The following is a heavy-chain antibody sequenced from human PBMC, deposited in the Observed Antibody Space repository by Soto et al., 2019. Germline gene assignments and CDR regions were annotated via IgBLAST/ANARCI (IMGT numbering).Heavy chain of an antibody. D-gene: IGHD3-22*01. Sequence: QVQLVQSGAEVKKPGASVKVSCKASGYTFTSYGISWVRQAPGQGLEWMGWISAYNGNTNYAQKLQGRVTMTTDTSASTAEVELRSLRSDETAGYDCARGRYDYEGSGYPEAVEIWGQGRMVTVSS. J-gene: IGHJ3*02. V-gene: IGHV1-18*01. CDR3: ARGRYDYEGSGYPEAVEI. CDR2: ISAYNGNT. CDR1: GYTFTSYG.